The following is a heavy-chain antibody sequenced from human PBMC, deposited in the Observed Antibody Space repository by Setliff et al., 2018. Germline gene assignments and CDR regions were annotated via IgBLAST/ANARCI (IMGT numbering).Heavy chain of an antibody. CDR2: IYHRGVT. D-gene: IGHD1-1*01. CDR3: ASPRRDDLDTPFDAFDL. Sequence: PSETLSLTCDVSGISITSGHYWGWIRQPPGNGLEWIATIYHRGVTYYNPSLDSRVTISLDTSKNQYSLRLRSVTAADTAVYYCASPRRDDLDTPFDAFDLWGQGTKVTVSS. CDR1: GISITSGHY. V-gene: IGHV4-38-2*01. J-gene: IGHJ3*01.